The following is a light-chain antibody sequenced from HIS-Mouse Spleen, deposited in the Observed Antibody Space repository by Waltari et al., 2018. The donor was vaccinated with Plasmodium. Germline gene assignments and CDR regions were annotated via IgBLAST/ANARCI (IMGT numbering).Light chain of an antibody. Sequence: DIQMTQSPSSLSASVGDRVTITCQASQDISNYLNWYQQKPGKAPKLLIYDASNLETGVPSRFSGSGSGTDFTVTISSLQPEDIATYYCQQYGNLPPAFTFGPGTKVDIK. J-gene: IGKJ3*01. CDR2: DAS. CDR3: QQYGNLPPAFT. V-gene: IGKV1-33*01. CDR1: QDISNY.